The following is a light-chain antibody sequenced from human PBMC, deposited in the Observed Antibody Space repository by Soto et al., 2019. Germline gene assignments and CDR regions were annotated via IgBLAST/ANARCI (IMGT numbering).Light chain of an antibody. CDR2: GAS. Sequence: EIVLTQSPGTLSLSPGERATLSCRASQTVSSYYLAWYQQKPGQAPRLLIFGASSRATGIPDRFSGSGSGTDFTLTINRLEPEDSAVYYCQQYASSPLTFGGGTKVELK. CDR3: QQYASSPLT. V-gene: IGKV3-20*01. J-gene: IGKJ4*01. CDR1: QTVSSYY.